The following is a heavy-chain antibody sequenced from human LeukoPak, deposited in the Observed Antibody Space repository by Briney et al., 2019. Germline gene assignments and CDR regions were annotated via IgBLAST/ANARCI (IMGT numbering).Heavy chain of an antibody. D-gene: IGHD5-12*01. Sequence: PSETLSLTCTVSGGSMSSGSSYWGWIRQPPGKGLEWIGTIYYSGSTYYNPSLKSRVTISADTSKKQFSLKLSSVTAADTAVYYCARTRGYSGYVDAFDIWGQGTMVTVFS. CDR3: ARTRGYSGYVDAFDI. CDR2: IYYSGST. CDR1: GGSMSSGSSY. V-gene: IGHV4-39*01. J-gene: IGHJ3*02.